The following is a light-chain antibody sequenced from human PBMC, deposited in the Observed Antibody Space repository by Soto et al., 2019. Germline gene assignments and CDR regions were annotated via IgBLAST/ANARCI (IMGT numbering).Light chain of an antibody. CDR3: QQYGYSPPWT. V-gene: IGKV3-20*01. CDR2: GAS. Sequence: EIVLTQSPGTLSLSPGERATLSCRASQSVSSTYLAWYQQKPGQAPRLLIYGASNRATGIPDRFSGSGSGTDFTLIISRLEPEDFALYYCQQYGYSPPWTFGQGTKVEIK. CDR1: QSVSSTY. J-gene: IGKJ1*01.